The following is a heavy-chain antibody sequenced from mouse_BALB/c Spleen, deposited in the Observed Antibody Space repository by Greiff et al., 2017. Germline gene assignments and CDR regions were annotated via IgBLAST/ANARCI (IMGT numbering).Heavy chain of an antibody. J-gene: IGHJ4*01. CDR2: ISSGSSTI. CDR3: ARLKITTVVAEAMDD. CDR1: GFTFSSFG. Sequence: EVQLVESGGGLVQPGGSRKLSCAASGFTFSSFGMHWVRQAPEKGLEWVAYISSGSSTIYYADTVKGRFTISRDNPKNTLFLQMTSLRSEDTAMYYCARLKITTVVAEAMDDWGQGTSVTVSS. D-gene: IGHD1-1*01. V-gene: IGHV5-17*02.